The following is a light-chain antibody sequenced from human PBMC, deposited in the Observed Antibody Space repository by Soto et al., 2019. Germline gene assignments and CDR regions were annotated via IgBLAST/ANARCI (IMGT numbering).Light chain of an antibody. Sequence: DIQMTQSPSSLSASLGDRVTITCRASQGIGIYLAWFQQRPGKVPKLLIYAASTLQSGVPSRFSGSGSGTDFTLTISRLQPEDVAAYYCQKYNTAPLTFGGGTRVEIK. V-gene: IGKV1-27*01. CDR3: QKYNTAPLT. CDR1: QGIGIY. CDR2: AAS. J-gene: IGKJ4*01.